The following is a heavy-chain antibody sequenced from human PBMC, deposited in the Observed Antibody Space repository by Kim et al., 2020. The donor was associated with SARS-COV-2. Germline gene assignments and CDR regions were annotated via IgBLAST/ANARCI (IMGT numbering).Heavy chain of an antibody. J-gene: IGHJ4*02. Sequence: SETLSLTCTVSGGSISSSSYYWGWIRQPPGKGLEWIGSIYYSGSTYYNPSLKSRVTISVDTSKNQFSLKLSSVTAADTAVYYCARGLLWFGELLWEFDYWGQGTLVTVSS. V-gene: IGHV4-39*07. CDR2: IYYSGST. D-gene: IGHD3-10*01. CDR3: ARGLLWFGELLWEFDY. CDR1: GGSISSSSYY.